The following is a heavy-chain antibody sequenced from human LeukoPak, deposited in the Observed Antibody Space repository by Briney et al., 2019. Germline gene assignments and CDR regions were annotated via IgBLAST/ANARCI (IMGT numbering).Heavy chain of an antibody. CDR1: GDSFNSRGY. CDR2: VFSSGKT. J-gene: IGHJ5*02. Sequence: SQTLSLTCTVSGDSFNSRGYSWIRQLPDMGLEWVGYVFSSGKTHYNPSLESRVTISLDTSMNQFSLRLSSVTAADTAVYYCARARTQFSDGSGLNWFDPWGQGTLVTVSS. V-gene: IGHV4-31*03. D-gene: IGHD3-22*01. CDR3: ARARTQFSDGSGLNWFDP.